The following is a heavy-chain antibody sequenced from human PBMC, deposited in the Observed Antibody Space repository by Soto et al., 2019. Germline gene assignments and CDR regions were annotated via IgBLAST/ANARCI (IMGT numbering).Heavy chain of an antibody. D-gene: IGHD5-12*01. J-gene: IGHJ3*02. CDR1: GVSISSSSYY. CDR2: IYYSGST. Sequence: ETLGLTSAVSGVSISSSSYYGSWIRQPPGKGLEWIGSIYYSGSTYYNPSLKSRVTISVDTSKNQFSLKLSYVTAEDTAVYYCEREPEEVGYSGYDRDAFDIWGQGTTVTV. CDR3: EREPEEVGYSGYDRDAFDI. V-gene: IGHV4-39*02.